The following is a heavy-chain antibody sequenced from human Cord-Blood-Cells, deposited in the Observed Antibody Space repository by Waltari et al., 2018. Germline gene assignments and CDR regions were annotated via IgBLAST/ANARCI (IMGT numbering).Heavy chain of an antibody. J-gene: IGHJ4*02. CDR2: ISSSSSYI. CDR1: GFTFSSYS. Sequence: EVQLVESGGGLVKPGGSLRLSCAASGFTFSSYSMNWVRQAPGKVLDWVSSISSSSSYIYYADSVKGRFTISRDNAKNSLYLQMNSLRAEDTAVYYCARAVYYDILTGYDYWGQGTLVTVSS. D-gene: IGHD3-9*01. CDR3: ARAVYYDILTGYDY. V-gene: IGHV3-21*01.